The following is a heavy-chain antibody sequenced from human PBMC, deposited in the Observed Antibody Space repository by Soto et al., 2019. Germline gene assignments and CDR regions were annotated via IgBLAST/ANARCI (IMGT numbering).Heavy chain of an antibody. J-gene: IGHJ4*01. CDR1: GASISSTNW. Sequence: QVQLQESGPGLVKPSGTLSLTCAVSGASISSTNWWSWVRQFPGKGLEWIGEIFHDGRTNYNPSPQRRVTIPVAKSKNHFSLELTSVTAADTAIYYCAREGQELRDWGHGTLVTVSS. V-gene: IGHV4-4*02. D-gene: IGHD6-13*01. CDR3: AREGQELRD. CDR2: IFHDGRT.